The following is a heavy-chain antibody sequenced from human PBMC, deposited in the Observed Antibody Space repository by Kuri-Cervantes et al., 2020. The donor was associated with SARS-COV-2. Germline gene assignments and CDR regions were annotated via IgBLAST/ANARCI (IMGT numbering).Heavy chain of an antibody. D-gene: IGHD3-16*01. CDR2: ICDSGTT. CDR3: AGVSASPFLQGRKTYVAGYFDS. Sequence: SETLSLTCSVSGVAVQYYVWTWIRQTPGKGLEWIGFICDSGTTTYNPSLRSRVSISVDTSTNHLSLHVRSVTGEDADTYYCAGVSASPFLQGRKTYVAGYFDSWGQGTLVTVSS. V-gene: IGHV4-59*02. CDR1: GVAVQYYV. J-gene: IGHJ4*02.